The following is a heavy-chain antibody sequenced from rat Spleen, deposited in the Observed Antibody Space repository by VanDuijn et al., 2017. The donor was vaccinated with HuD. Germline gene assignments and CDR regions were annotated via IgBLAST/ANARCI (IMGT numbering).Heavy chain of an antibody. CDR1: GFTFSSYW. Sequence: EVQLVESGGGLVQPGRSLKLSCVASGFTFSSYWMYWIRQAPGKGLEWVSSIDTDGSRTYYPDSVKGRFTISRDNAESIVYLQMNSLKSEDTATYYCAVAGYGFWGQGVMVTVSS. V-gene: IGHV5-58*01. CDR2: IDTDGSRT. D-gene: IGHD1-7*01. J-gene: IGHJ2*01. CDR3: AVAGYGF.